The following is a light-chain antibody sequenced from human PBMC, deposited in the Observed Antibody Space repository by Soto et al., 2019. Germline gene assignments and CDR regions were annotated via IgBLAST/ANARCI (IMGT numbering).Light chain of an antibody. CDR1: QTVGTS. CDR3: QQHNAWPLT. J-gene: IGKJ4*01. V-gene: IGKV3-15*01. Sequence: EIVLTQSPATLSVSPGERATLSCRASQTVGTSLVWYQQKPGQAPSLLSYGASTRAAGIPARFSGSGSGTDFNLAISSLESEDFAVYYCQQHNAWPLTFGGGTEVEIK. CDR2: GAS.